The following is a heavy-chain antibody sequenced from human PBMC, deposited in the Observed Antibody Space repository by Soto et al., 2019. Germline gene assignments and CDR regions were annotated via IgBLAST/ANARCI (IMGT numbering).Heavy chain of an antibody. J-gene: IGHJ6*02. CDR1: GFTFDDYA. CDR2: ISWNSGSI. Sequence: GGSLRLPCAASGFTFDDYAMHWVRQAPGKGLEWVSGISWNSGSIGYADSVKGRFTISRDNAKNSLYLQMNSLRAEDTALYYCAKDMDSFDGMDVWAKGPRSPSP. D-gene: IGHD2-15*01. CDR3: AKDMDSFDGMDV. V-gene: IGHV3-9*01.